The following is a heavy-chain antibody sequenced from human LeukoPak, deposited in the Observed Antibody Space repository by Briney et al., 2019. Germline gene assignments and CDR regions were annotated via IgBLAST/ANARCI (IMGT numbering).Heavy chain of an antibody. D-gene: IGHD5-18*01. CDR3: ASSLGYSYEI. CDR2: IYSGGST. V-gene: IGHV3-53*01. CDR1: GFTVSNNY. Sequence: QPGGSLRLSCAASGFTVSNNYMRWVRQAPGKGLEWVSLIYSGGSTYYADSVKGRFTISRDNSKNTLYPQMNSLRAEDTAVYYCASSLGYSYEIWGQGTLVTVSS. J-gene: IGHJ4*02.